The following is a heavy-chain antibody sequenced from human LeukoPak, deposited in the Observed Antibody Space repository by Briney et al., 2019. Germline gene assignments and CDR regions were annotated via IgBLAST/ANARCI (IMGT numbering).Heavy chain of an antibody. CDR2: IYYNGRT. D-gene: IGHD6-25*01. J-gene: IGHJ5*02. V-gene: IGHV4-39*01. CDR3: ARRSGRTPNYFDP. Sequence: GSLRLSCAASGFTFSSYSMNWVRQPPGKGLEWIGAIYYNGRTFYNPSLESRVTISVDTSKNQFSLKLSSVTAADTAVYYCARRSGRTPNYFDPWGQGTLVTVSS. CDR1: GFTFSSYSMN.